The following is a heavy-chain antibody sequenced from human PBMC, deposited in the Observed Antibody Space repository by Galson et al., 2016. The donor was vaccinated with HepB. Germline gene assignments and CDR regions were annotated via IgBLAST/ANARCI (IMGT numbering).Heavy chain of an antibody. V-gene: IGHV1-69*06. CDR2: INPVFETP. CDR3: AIGPYDSSGLDLDY. CDR1: GGTFKTYT. D-gene: IGHD3-22*01. Sequence: SVKVSCKASGGTFKTYTITWVRQAPGQGLEWMGGINPVFETPVYAQKLQGRVTISADRSTSTAYMELSSLTSEDTDVFFCAIGPYDSSGLDLDYWGQGTLITVAS. J-gene: IGHJ4*02.